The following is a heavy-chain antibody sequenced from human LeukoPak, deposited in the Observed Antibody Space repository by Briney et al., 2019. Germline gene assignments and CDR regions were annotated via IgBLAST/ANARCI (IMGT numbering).Heavy chain of an antibody. J-gene: IGHJ4*02. D-gene: IGHD4-17*01. CDR3: AKVSPPSITTTELDC. Sequence: PGFSLSLSCSASSLRLSAYAMVWVHQAPGQGLEWVSGVSHDGGQTFHADFLRGRFTISRKNSKNTLYLQMNSLRADDTAVYYCAKVSPPSITTTELDCWGQGTLVTVSS. CDR2: VSHDGGQT. CDR1: SLRLSAYA. V-gene: IGHV3-23*01.